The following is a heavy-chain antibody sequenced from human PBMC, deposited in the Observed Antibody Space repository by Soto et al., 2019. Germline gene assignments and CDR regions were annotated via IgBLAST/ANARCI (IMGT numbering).Heavy chain of an antibody. Sequence: SETLSLTCTVSGGSISSSSYYWVWIRQPPGKGLEWIGSIYYSGGTYYNPSLRSRVIISVDTSKNEFSLKLTSVTAADTAGYYCASANFYFYYGMDVWGQGTTVTVSS. CDR2: IYYSGGT. CDR3: ASANFYFYYGMDV. CDR1: GGSISSSSYY. D-gene: IGHD2-15*01. J-gene: IGHJ6*02. V-gene: IGHV4-39*01.